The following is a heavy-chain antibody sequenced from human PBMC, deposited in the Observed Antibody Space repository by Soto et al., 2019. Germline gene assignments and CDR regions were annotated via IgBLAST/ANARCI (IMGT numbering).Heavy chain of an antibody. J-gene: IGHJ4*01. V-gene: IGHV3-21*01. CDR2: ISSSRSYR. CDR3: ARDGGGYDSHYFDY. CDR1: GFTFSSYS. Sequence: EVQLVESGGGLVKPGGSLRLSCAASGFTFSSYSMNWVRQAPGKGLEWVSSISSSRSYRYYADSVKGRFTISRDNAKNSLYLQMNSLRAEDTAVYYCARDGGGYDSHYFDYWGQGTLVTVSS. D-gene: IGHD2-15*01.